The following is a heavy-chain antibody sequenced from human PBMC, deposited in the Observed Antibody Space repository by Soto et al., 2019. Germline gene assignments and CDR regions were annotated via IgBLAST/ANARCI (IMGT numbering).Heavy chain of an antibody. V-gene: IGHV3-23*01. D-gene: IGHD2-2*01. CDR3: AKGAQSNQYYFDF. J-gene: IGHJ4*02. CDR2: ISNSGGST. Sequence: GGSLRLSCAASGFTFSTYGMSWVRQAPGKGLEWVSAISNSGGSTSYTGSVRGRFTISRDNSKNTVYLQMNSLRADDTAVYFCAKGAQSNQYYFDFWGQGTLVTVPQ. CDR1: GFTFSTYG.